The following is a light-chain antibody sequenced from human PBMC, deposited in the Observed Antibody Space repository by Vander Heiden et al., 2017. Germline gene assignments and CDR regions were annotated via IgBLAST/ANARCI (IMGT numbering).Light chain of an antibody. J-gene: IGKJ1*01. CDR3: QQDNSYWT. CDR2: KAS. V-gene: IGKV1-5*03. CDR1: QSISSW. Sequence: DIQMTQSPSTLSASVGDRVTITCRASQSISSWLAWYQQKPGKAPKLLIYKASSLERGVPSRFRGSGSGTEFTLTISSLQPDDFATYYCQQDNSYWTFGQGTKVEIK.